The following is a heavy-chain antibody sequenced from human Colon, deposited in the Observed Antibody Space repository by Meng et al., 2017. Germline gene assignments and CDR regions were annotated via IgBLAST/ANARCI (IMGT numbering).Heavy chain of an antibody. CDR3: VSLYSYGDF. CDR1: GYTFTNYL. CDR2: INAANGDT. Sequence: AEVKKPGASVKVSCKASGYTFTNYLLHWVRQAPGQRPEWMGRINAANGDTKYSQKFQGRVTITRDTSATTAYMELSSLKSEDTAVYYCVSLYSYGDFWGQGTLVTVSS. D-gene: IGHD3-16*01. V-gene: IGHV1-3*01. J-gene: IGHJ4*02.